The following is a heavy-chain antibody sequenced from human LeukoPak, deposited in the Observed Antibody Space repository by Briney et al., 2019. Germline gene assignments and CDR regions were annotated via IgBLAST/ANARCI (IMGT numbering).Heavy chain of an antibody. CDR3: ARDRMGAPLGY. V-gene: IGHV4-39*07. J-gene: IGHJ4*02. CDR1: GGSISSSSYY. Sequence: SETLSLTCTVSGGSISSSSYYWGWIRQPPGKGLEWIGSIYYSGSTYYSPSLKSRVTISVDTSKNQFSLKLSSVTAADTAVYYCARDRMGAPLGYWGQGTLVTVSS. D-gene: IGHD3-16*01. CDR2: IYYSGST.